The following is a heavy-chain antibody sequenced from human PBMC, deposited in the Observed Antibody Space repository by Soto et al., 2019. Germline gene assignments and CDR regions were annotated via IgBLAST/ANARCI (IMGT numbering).Heavy chain of an antibody. J-gene: IGHJ5*02. CDR2: IYYSGST. CDR1: GGSISSSSYY. V-gene: IGHV4-39*01. CDR3: ASSSGGHSPHLNWFDP. Sequence: QLQLQESGPGLVKPSETLSLTCTVSGGSISSSSYYWGWIRQPPGKGLEWIGSIYYSGSTYYNPSLKSRVTISVDTSKNQFSLKLSSVTAADTAVYYCASSSGGHSPHLNWFDPWGQGTLVTVSS. D-gene: IGHD2-15*01.